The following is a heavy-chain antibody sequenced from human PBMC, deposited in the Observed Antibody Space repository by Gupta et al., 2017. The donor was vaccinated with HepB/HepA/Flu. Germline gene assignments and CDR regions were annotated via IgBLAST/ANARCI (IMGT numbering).Heavy chain of an antibody. CDR3: AKDQRREIMAMMPHCAC. CDR2: LSGTST. CDR1: GITLSSHA. J-gene: IGHJ4*02. V-gene: IGHV3-23*01. D-gene: IGHD2-8*01. Sequence: EHLLASGGALVQPGGSLRLSCAASGITLSSHAMSWVRTVPGKGLEWVSTLSGTSTFYADSVKGRLDIYRDEAQNTLFLQMNSMRAEATAIYFGAKDQRREIMAMMPHCACGGQGTRVTVSS.